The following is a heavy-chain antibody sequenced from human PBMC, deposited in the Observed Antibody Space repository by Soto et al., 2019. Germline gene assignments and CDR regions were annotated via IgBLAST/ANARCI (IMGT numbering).Heavy chain of an antibody. D-gene: IGHD1-26*01. CDR1: GFTFSDYY. Sequence: QVQLVESGGGLVNPGGSLRLSCAAAGFTFSDYYMSWIRQAPGQGLEWLSYISSSGLTIHYADSVKGRSTSSRDNAKNAMYLQMNSRRAEDTSGYYCASLRSWRVAYCGQVTLVTVSS. CDR3: ASLRSWRVAY. J-gene: IGHJ4*02. CDR2: ISSSGLTI. V-gene: IGHV3-11*01.